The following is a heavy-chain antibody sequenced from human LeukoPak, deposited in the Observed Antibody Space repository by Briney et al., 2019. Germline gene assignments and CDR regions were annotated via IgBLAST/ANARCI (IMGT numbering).Heavy chain of an antibody. CDR2: IYTSGST. CDR3: ARVYEEYVGATIDY. J-gene: IGHJ4*02. CDR1: GGSISSYY. Sequence: SETLSLTCTVSGGSISSYYWSWIRQPAGKGLEWIGRIYTSGSTNYNPSLKSRVTMSVDTSNNQFSLKLSSVTAADTAVYYCARVYEEYVGATIDYWGQGTLVTVSS. D-gene: IGHD1-26*01. V-gene: IGHV4-4*07.